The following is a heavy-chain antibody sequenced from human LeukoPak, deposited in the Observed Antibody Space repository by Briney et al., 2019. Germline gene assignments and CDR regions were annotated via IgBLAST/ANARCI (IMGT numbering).Heavy chain of an antibody. CDR1: GFTLSTFG. D-gene: IGHD3-10*01. V-gene: IGHV3-30*18. J-gene: IGHJ4*02. Sequence: GGSLRLSCAASGFTLSTFGMHWVRQAPGKGLEWVAVTSYDGNGTYYADSVRGRFTVSRDNSKNTLYLQVNSLRAEDTAVYYCAKDPYYYGSGSYVADWGQGTLVTVSS. CDR3: AKDPYYYGSGSYVAD. CDR2: TSYDGNGT.